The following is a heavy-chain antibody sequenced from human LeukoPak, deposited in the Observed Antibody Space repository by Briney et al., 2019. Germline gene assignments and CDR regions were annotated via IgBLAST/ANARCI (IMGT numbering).Heavy chain of an antibody. J-gene: IGHJ4*02. CDR3: AKAFYDFWSGRPYYFDY. CDR1: GFTFSSYA. D-gene: IGHD3-3*01. Sequence: PGGSLRLSCAASGFTFSSYAMSWVRQAPGKGLEWVSVISGSGGSTYYADSVKGRFTISRDNSKNTLYLQMNSLRAEDTAVYYSAKAFYDFWSGRPYYFDYWGQGTLVTVSS. V-gene: IGHV3-23*01. CDR2: ISGSGGST.